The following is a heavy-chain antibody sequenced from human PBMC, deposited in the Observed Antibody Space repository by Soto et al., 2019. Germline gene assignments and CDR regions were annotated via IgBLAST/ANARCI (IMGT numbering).Heavy chain of an antibody. J-gene: IGHJ4*02. CDR1: GYTFTSYG. V-gene: IGHV1-18*01. CDR3: ARLLGYYDSSGSHPAYFDY. Sequence: ASVKVSCKASGYTFTSYGISWVRQAPGQGLEWMGWISAYNGNTNYAQKLQGRVTLTTDTSTSTAYMELRSLRSDDTAVYYCARLLGYYDSSGSHPAYFDYWGQGTLVTVSS. CDR2: ISAYNGNT. D-gene: IGHD3-22*01.